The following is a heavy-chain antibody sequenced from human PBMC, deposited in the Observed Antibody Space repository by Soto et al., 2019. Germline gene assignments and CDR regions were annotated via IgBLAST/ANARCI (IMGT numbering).Heavy chain of an antibody. CDR3: ARDDPIRGYYYYGMDV. V-gene: IGHV3-74*01. Sequence: HPGASLTLSCASSGCTFISYCMHWVRQAPGKGLVWVSRINSDGSSTSYADSVKGRSTISRDNAKNTLYLQMNSLRAEDTAVYYCARDDPIRGYYYYGMDVWGQGTTVTVSS. CDR1: GCTFISYC. CDR2: INSDGSST. J-gene: IGHJ6*02. D-gene: IGHD1-20*01.